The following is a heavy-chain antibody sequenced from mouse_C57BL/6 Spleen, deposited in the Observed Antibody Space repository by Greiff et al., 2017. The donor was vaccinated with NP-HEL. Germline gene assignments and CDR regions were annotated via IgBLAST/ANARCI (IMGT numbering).Heavy chain of an antibody. D-gene: IGHD2-5*01. Sequence: VKLVESGAELVKPGASVKISCKASGYAFSSYWMNWVKQRPGKGLEWIGQIYPGDGDTNYNGKFKGKATLTADKSSSTAYMQLSSLTSEDSAVYFCAREGDSNYGYFDVWGTGTTVTVSS. V-gene: IGHV1-80*01. CDR1: GYAFSSYW. CDR3: AREGDSNYGYFDV. CDR2: IYPGDGDT. J-gene: IGHJ1*03.